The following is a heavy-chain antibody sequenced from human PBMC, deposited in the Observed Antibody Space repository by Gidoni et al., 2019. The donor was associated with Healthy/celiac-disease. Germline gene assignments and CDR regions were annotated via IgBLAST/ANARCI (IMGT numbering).Heavy chain of an antibody. Sequence: GLEWIGEINHSGSTNYNPSLKSRVTISVDTSKNQFSLKLSSVTAADTAVYYCARGKYYDYVWGSYRYGFDYWGQGTLVTVSS. CDR3: ARGKYYDYVWGSYRYGFDY. V-gene: IGHV4-34*01. J-gene: IGHJ4*02. CDR2: INHSGST. D-gene: IGHD3-16*02.